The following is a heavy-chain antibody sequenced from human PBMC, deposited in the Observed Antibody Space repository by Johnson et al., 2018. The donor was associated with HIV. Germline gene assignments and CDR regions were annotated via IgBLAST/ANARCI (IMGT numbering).Heavy chain of an antibody. Sequence: QVQVVESGGGVVQPGRSLRLSCAASGFTFSSYAMHWVRQAPGKGLEWVAVISYDGSNKYYADSVRGRFTISRDNSKNTLYLQMNSLRPEDTAVYYCARDVGLLAYCGGDCADAFDIWGQGTMVTVSS. D-gene: IGHD2-21*01. J-gene: IGHJ3*02. CDR2: ISYDGSNK. CDR1: GFTFSSYA. CDR3: ARDVGLLAYCGGDCADAFDI. V-gene: IGHV3-30-3*01.